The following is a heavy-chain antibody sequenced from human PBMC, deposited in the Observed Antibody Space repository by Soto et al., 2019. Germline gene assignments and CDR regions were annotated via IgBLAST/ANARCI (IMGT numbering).Heavy chain of an antibody. V-gene: IGHV1-69*02. CDR3: ARGYCSGGSCYGGDWFDP. CDR1: GGTFSSYT. Sequence: QVQLVQSGAEVKKPGSSVKVSCKASGGTFSSYTISWVRQAPGQGLEWMGRIIPILGIANYAQKFQGRVTITADKSTSTADMELSSLRSEDTAVYYCARGYCSGGSCYGGDWFDPWGQGTLVTVSS. J-gene: IGHJ5*02. D-gene: IGHD2-15*01. CDR2: IIPILGIA.